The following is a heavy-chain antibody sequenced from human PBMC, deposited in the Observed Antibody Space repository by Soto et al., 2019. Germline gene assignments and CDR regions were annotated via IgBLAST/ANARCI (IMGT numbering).Heavy chain of an antibody. CDR2: ISDSGATK. CDR3: ARCSRNSCYSYGVDV. CDR1: GFTFSNCG. Sequence: PVESLRLSCAASGFTFSNCGMNWVRQTPGKGLEWVSYISDSGATKHYADSVKGRFTISRDNCKDSLYLQMNSLRDEDTAVYFCARCSRNSCYSYGVDVWGQGATVTVSS. J-gene: IGHJ6*02. V-gene: IGHV3-48*02. D-gene: IGHD2-15*01.